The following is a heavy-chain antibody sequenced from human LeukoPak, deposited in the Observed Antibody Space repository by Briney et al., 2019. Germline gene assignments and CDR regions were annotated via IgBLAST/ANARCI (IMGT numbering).Heavy chain of an antibody. Sequence: GGSLRLSCAASGFTFSSYGMSWVRQAPGKGLEWVAAISGSGGSTYYADSVKGRFTISRDNSKNTLYLQMNSLRAEDTAVYYCAGQSSGSVYYYFDYWGQGTLVTVSS. J-gene: IGHJ4*02. D-gene: IGHD3-10*01. CDR3: AGQSSGSVYYYFDY. V-gene: IGHV3-23*01. CDR1: GFTFSSYG. CDR2: ISGSGGST.